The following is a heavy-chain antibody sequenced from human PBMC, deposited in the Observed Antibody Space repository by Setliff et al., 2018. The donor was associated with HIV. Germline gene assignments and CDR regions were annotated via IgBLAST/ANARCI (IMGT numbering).Heavy chain of an antibody. Sequence: GASVKVSCKTSGYKFTDYHVHWVRQAPGQGLEWMGWINPNSGDTNYAQKFQGRVTMTRDTSISTAYLELRSLTSDDTAVYYCVRGKFRATWSLFADQYFDFWGRGTLVTVSS. CDR3: VRGKFRATWSLFADQYFDF. V-gene: IGHV1-2*02. CDR2: INPNSGDT. J-gene: IGHJ4*02. CDR1: GYKFTDYH. D-gene: IGHD5-12*01.